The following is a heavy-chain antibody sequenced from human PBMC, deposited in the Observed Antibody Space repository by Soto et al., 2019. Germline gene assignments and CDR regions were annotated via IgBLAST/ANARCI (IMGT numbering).Heavy chain of an antibody. CDR3: ARHSRRPSQVDY. Sequence: QLQLHESGPGLVKPSETLSLTCTVSGGSISSSRYYWGWIRQPPGKGLEWIGSIYYSGSTYYNPSPKSRXXIXVXXSKNQFSLKLSSVTAADTAVYYCARHSRRPSQVDYWGQGTLVTVSS. J-gene: IGHJ4*02. V-gene: IGHV4-39*01. CDR1: GGSISSSRYY. CDR2: IYYSGST.